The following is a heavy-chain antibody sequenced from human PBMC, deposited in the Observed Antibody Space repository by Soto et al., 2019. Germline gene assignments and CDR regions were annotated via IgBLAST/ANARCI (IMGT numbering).Heavy chain of an antibody. Sequence: SETLSLTCTVSGGSISSYYWSWIRQPPGKGLEWIGEIYYSGSTNYNPSLKSRVTISVDKSKNQFSLKLSSVTAADTAVYYCASHIAVAGEFDYWGQGTQVTVSS. CDR3: ASHIAVAGEFDY. CDR2: IYYSGST. J-gene: IGHJ4*02. D-gene: IGHD6-19*01. CDR1: GGSISSYY. V-gene: IGHV4-59*12.